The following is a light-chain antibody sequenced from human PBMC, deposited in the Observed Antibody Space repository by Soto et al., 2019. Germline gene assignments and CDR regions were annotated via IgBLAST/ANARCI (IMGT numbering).Light chain of an antibody. CDR2: GTS. Sequence: EVVMTQSPATLSLSPGERATLSCRASQSLSVSYIAWYRQRPGQAPRLLIYGTSTRATGIPDRFSGSGSGTDFTLAISRLEPEDFAVYYCHQFGDSPQTFGQGTKVDIK. V-gene: IGKV3-20*01. CDR1: QSLSVSY. CDR3: HQFGDSPQT. J-gene: IGKJ1*01.